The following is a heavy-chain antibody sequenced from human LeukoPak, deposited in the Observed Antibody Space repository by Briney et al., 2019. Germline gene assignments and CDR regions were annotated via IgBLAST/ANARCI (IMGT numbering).Heavy chain of an antibody. CDR3: ARDNSYGDGMDV. Sequence: ASVKVSCKASGGTFSSYAISWVRQAPGQGLEWMGWISAYNGNTNYAQKLQGRVTMTTDTSTSTAYMELRSLRSDDTAVYYCARDNSYGDGMDVWGQGTTVTVSS. J-gene: IGHJ6*02. CDR2: ISAYNGNT. D-gene: IGHD4-17*01. CDR1: GGTFSSYA. V-gene: IGHV1-18*01.